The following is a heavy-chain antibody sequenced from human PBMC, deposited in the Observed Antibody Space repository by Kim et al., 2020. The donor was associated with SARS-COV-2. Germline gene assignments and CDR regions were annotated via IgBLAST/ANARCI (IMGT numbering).Heavy chain of an antibody. Sequence: ASVKVSCKASGYTFTSYGISWVRQAPGQGLEWMGWISAYNGNTNYAQKLQGRVTMTTDTSTSTAYMELRSLRSDDTAVYYCARDFFGRQVVVTAIASVDPWGQGTLVTVSS. CDR3: ARDFFGRQVVVTAIASVDP. V-gene: IGHV1-18*01. CDR1: GYTFTSYG. CDR2: ISAYNGNT. J-gene: IGHJ5*02. D-gene: IGHD2-21*02.